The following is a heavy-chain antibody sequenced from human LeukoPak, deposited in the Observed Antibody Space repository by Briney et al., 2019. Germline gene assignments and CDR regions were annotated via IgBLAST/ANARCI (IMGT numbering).Heavy chain of an antibody. D-gene: IGHD3-22*01. J-gene: IGHJ4*02. CDR3: ARGWDYDSGGRPTAYVY. CDR2: IIPIFGTA. Sequence: ASVKVSCKASGYTFTSYAMHWVRQAPGQRLEWMGGIIPIFGTANYAQKFQGRVTITADESTSTVYMELNSLKSEDTAVYYCARGWDYDSGGRPTAYVYWGQGTLVTVSS. V-gene: IGHV1-69*13. CDR1: GYTFTSYA.